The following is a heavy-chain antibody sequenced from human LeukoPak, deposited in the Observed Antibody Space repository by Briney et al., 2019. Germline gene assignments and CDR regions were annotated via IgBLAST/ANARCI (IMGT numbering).Heavy chain of an antibody. Sequence: ASVTVSCKASGYTFTGYYMHWVRQAPGQGLEWMGWINPNSGGSTSYAQKFQGRVTMTRDTSTSTVYMELSSLRSEDTAVYYCAREGRARRHDAFDIGGQGTMVTVSS. CDR3: AREGRARRHDAFDI. CDR1: GYTFTGYY. J-gene: IGHJ3*02. CDR2: INPNSGGST. V-gene: IGHV1-46*01.